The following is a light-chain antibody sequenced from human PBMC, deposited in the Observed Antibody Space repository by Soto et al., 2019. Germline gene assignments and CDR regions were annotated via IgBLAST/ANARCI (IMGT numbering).Light chain of an antibody. CDR3: QQDGSSPRCT. J-gene: IGKJ4*01. Sequence: EIVLTQSPGTLSLSPGERATLSCRASQSVSSSYLAWYQQKPGQAPRLLIYGASSRATGIPDRFSGSGSGTDFTLTSSRLEPEDFAVYYCQQDGSSPRCTFGGGTKVEIK. V-gene: IGKV3-20*01. CDR2: GAS. CDR1: QSVSSSY.